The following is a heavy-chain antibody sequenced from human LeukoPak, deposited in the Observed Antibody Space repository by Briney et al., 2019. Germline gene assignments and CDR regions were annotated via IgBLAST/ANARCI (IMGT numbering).Heavy chain of an antibody. CDR2: TSYDGSNK. CDR3: AKDYYDSSGYYSYYFDY. V-gene: IGHV3-30*18. D-gene: IGHD3-22*01. CDR1: GFTFSSYG. Sequence: GRSLRLSCAASGFTFSSYGMHWVRQAPGKGLEWVAVTSYDGSNKYYADSVKGRFTISRDNSKNTLYLQMNSLRAEDTAVYYCAKDYYDSSGYYSYYFDYWGQGTLVTVSS. J-gene: IGHJ4*02.